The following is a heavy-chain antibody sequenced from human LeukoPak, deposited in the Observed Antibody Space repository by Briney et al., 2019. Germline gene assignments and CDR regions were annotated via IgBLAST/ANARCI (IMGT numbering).Heavy chain of an antibody. J-gene: IGHJ4*02. V-gene: IGHV1-18*01. D-gene: IGHD2-15*01. Sequence: GASVKVSCKASGYTFTNYGISWVRQAPGQGLEWMGWISAYNGNTNYAQNLQGRVTMTTDTSTSTGYMELRSLRSDDTAVYYCASYCSGGSCCDYWGRGIMVTVSS. CDR3: ASYCSGGSCCDY. CDR2: ISAYNGNT. CDR1: GYTFTNYG.